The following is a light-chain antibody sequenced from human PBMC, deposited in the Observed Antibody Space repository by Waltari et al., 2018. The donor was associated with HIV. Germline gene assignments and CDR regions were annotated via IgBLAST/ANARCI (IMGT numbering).Light chain of an antibody. CDR3: CSYASTTDTYGV. CDR2: EVS. CDR1: SSDVWSYNL. Sequence: QSALTQPASVSGSPGQSITISCTGTSSDVWSYNLVSWYQQHPGKAPKLIIYEVSKRPSWVSNRFSGSKSGRTASLTISGLQPEDEADYCCCSYASTTDTYGVFGGGTKLTVL. J-gene: IGLJ2*01. V-gene: IGLV2-23*02.